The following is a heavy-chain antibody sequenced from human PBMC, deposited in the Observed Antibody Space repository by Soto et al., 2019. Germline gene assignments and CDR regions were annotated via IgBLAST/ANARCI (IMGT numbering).Heavy chain of an antibody. V-gene: IGHV3-33*01. CDR1: GFTFSSYG. D-gene: IGHD2-15*01. CDR3: ARELSGYCSGGSCYSGLDY. CDR2: IWYDGSNK. Sequence: QVQLVESGGGVVQPGRSLRLSCAASGFTFSSYGMHWVRQAPGKGLEWVAVIWYDGSNKYYADSVKGRFTISRDNSKNTLYRQMNSLRAEDTAVYYCARELSGYCSGGSCYSGLDYWGQGTLVTVSS. J-gene: IGHJ4*02.